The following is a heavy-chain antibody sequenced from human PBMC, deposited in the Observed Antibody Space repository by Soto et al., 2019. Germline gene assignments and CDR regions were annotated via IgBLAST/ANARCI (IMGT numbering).Heavy chain of an antibody. CDR3: ARGYCTNGVCYRFSQHYYYGMDV. Sequence: SVKVSCKASGGTFSSYAISWVRQAPGQGLEWMGGIIPIFGTANYAQKFQGRVTITADESTSTAYMELSSLRSEDTAVYYCARGYCTNGVCYRFSQHYYYGMDVRGQRTTVTVSS. D-gene: IGHD2-8*01. CDR1: GGTFSSYA. V-gene: IGHV1-69*13. J-gene: IGHJ6*02. CDR2: IIPIFGTA.